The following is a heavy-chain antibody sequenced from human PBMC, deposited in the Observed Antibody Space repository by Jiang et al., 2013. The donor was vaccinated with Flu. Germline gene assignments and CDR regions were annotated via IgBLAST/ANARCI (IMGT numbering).Heavy chain of an antibody. J-gene: IGHJ4*02. CDR1: GYSFSNYG. D-gene: IGHD4-17*01. V-gene: IGHV1-18*01. Sequence: GAEVKKPGASVKVSCKASGYSFSNYGVSWVRQSPGHGLEWMGWITTYSGHTNYAQKLQGRVTMTTDTSTNTAYMELRSLGADDTAVYFCARRNYGDRGFDHWGQGTLVTVSS. CDR2: ITTYSGHT. CDR3: ARRNYGDRGFDH.